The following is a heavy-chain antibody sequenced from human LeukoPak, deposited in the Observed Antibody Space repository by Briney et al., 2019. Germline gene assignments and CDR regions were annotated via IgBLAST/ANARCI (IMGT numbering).Heavy chain of an antibody. J-gene: IGHJ4*02. Sequence: GGSLRLSCAASGFTFRHYGMHWVRQAPGKGLEWVAVIWNDGSNEYYADSVKGRFTVSRDNFKNTVSLQMNSLRAEDTAVYYCAKDAQRGFDYWGQGTLVTVSS. V-gene: IGHV3-33*06. CDR2: IWNDGSNE. CDR3: AKDAQRGFDY. CDR1: GFTFRHYG.